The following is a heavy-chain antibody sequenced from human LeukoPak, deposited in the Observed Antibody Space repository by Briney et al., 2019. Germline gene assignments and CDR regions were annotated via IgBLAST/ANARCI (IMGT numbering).Heavy chain of an antibody. V-gene: IGHV1-8*01. CDR3: ARGQTYDSSGYYGY. D-gene: IGHD3-22*01. CDR2: MNPNSGNT. J-gene: IGHJ4*02. Sequence: ASVKVSCKASGYTFTSYDINWARQATGQGLEWMGWMNPNSGNTGYAQKFQGRVTMTRNTSISTAYMELSSLRSEDTAVYYCARGQTYDSSGYYGYWGQGTLVTVSS. CDR1: GYTFTSYD.